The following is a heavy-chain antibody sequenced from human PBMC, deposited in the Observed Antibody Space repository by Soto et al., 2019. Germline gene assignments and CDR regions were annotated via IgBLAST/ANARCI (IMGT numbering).Heavy chain of an antibody. J-gene: IGHJ6*02. V-gene: IGHV3-49*04. Sequence: GGSLRLSCTASGFTFGDYAMSWVRQAPGKGLEWVGFIRSKAYGGTTEYAASVKGRFTISRDDSKSIAYLQMNSLKTEDTAVYYCTRDHGWLQSRNGMDVWGQGTTVTVSS. D-gene: IGHD5-12*01. CDR3: TRDHGWLQSRNGMDV. CDR2: IRSKAYGGTT. CDR1: GFTFGDYA.